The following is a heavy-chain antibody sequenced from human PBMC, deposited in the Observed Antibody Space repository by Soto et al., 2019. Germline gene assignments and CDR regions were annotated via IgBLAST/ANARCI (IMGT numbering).Heavy chain of an antibody. CDR1: GGSIRSYY. D-gene: IGHD3-22*01. V-gene: IGHV4-59*01. CDR2: IYYSGST. Sequence: SETLSLTCTVSGGSIRSYYWSWIRQPPGKGLEWIGYIYYSGSTNYNPSLKSRVTISVDTSKNQFSLKLSSVTAADTAVYYRARQHYYDSSGYYTWNWGQGTLVTVSS. CDR3: ARQHYYDSSGYYTWN. J-gene: IGHJ4*02.